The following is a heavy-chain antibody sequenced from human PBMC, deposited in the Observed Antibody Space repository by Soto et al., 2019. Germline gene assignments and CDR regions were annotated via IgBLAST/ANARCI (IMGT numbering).Heavy chain of an antibody. CDR2: ISSSSSYI. J-gene: IGHJ6*02. CDR1: GFTFSSYS. Sequence: EVQLVESGGGLVKPGGSLRLSCAASGFTFSSYSMNWVRQAPGKGLEWVSSISSSSSYIYYADSVKGRFTTCRDNAKNTQYLQMNSRRAEVTTVYYCARGRGAAGTDSVQYFGMDVWGQGTTVTVSS. D-gene: IGHD6-13*01. V-gene: IGHV3-21*01. CDR3: ARGRGAAGTDSVQYFGMDV.